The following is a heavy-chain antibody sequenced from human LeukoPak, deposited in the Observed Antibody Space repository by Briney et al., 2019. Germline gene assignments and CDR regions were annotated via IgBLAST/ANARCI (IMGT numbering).Heavy chain of an antibody. CDR3: ARAPIYDYVWGSYRYMFFDY. J-gene: IGHJ4*02. CDR1: GGSFSGYY. Sequence: SETLSLTCAVHGGSFSGYYWSWIRQPPGKGLEWIGEINHSGSTNYNPSLKSRVTISVDTSKNQFSLKLSSVTAADTAVYYCARAPIYDYVWGSYRYMFFDYWGQGTLVTVSS. D-gene: IGHD3-16*02. V-gene: IGHV4-34*01. CDR2: INHSGST.